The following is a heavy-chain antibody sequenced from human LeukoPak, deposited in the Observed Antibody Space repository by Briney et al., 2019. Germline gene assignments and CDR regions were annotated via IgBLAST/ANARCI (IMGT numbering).Heavy chain of an antibody. CDR1: GFTFTSSA. V-gene: IGHV1-58*02. J-gene: IGHJ4*02. Sequence: GASVKVSCKASGFTFTSSAMQWVRQARGQRLEWIGWIVVGSGNTNYAQKFQERVTITRDMSTSTAYMELSSLRSEDTAVYYCAADTGGLYYDSGGYPPFDYWGQGTLVTVSS. CDR2: IVVGSGNT. CDR3: AADTGGLYYDSGGYPPFDY. D-gene: IGHD3-22*01.